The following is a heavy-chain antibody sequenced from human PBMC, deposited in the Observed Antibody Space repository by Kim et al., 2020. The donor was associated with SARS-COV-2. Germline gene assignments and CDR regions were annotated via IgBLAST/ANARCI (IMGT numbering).Heavy chain of an antibody. D-gene: IGHD3-10*01. V-gene: IGHV7-4-1*02. J-gene: IGHJ4*02. CDR3: ARVMVRGVIMVSSDFDY. CDR1: GYTFTSYA. Sequence: ASVKVSCKASGYTFTSYAMNWVRQAPGQGLEWMGWINTNTGNPTYAQGFTGRFVFSLDTSVSTAYLQISSLKAEDTAVYYCARVMVRGVIMVSSDFDYWGQGTLVTGSS. CDR2: INTNTGNP.